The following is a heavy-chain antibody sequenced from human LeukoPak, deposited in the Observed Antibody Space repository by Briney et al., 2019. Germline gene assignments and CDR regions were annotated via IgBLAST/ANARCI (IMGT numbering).Heavy chain of an antibody. V-gene: IGHV3-30*04. CDR1: GFTFSSYA. J-gene: IGHJ4*02. CDR2: ISYDGSAK. CDR3: AREHDNSGWRSQVY. Sequence: GGSLRLSCAASGFTFSSYAMHWVRQAPGKGLEWVAVISYDGSAKYYADSVKGRFTISRDNFRNTLYLQMDSLSAEDTALYYCAREHDNSGWRSQVYWGQGTLVTVSS. D-gene: IGHD6-19*01.